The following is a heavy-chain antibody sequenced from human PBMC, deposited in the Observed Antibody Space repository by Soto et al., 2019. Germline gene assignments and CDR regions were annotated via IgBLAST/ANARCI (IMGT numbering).Heavy chain of an antibody. J-gene: IGHJ6*02. CDR2: IYPGDSDT. CDR3: ARHGVSSSWYMDYYYGMDF. V-gene: IGHV5-51*01. D-gene: IGHD6-13*01. CDR1: GYSFTSYW. Sequence: GESLKISCKGSGYSFTSYWIGWVRQMPGKGLEWMGIIYPGDSDTRYSPSFQGQVTISADKSISTAYLQWSSLKASDTAMYYCARHGVSSSWYMDYYYGMDFWGQGTTVTGSS.